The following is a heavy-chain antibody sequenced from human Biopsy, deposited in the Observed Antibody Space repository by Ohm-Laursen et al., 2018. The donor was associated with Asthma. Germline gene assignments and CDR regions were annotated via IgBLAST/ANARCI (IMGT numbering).Heavy chain of an antibody. CDR1: GDSISSRGGHY. V-gene: IGHV4-31*02. Sequence: TLSLTWIVSGDSISSRGGHYWSWIRQHPGKGLEWIGYIYYIGSTYYNPSLKSRVTISVDTSKNQFSLKVRSVTAADTAVYYCARDRSYSGSAGFGHYYGMDVWGQGTTVTVSS. J-gene: IGHJ6*02. CDR3: ARDRSYSGSAGFGHYYGMDV. CDR2: IYYIGST. D-gene: IGHD5-12*01.